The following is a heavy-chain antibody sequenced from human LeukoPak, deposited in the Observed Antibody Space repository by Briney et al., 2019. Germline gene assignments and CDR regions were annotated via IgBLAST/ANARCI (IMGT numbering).Heavy chain of an antibody. CDR3: ARAPSYDFWSGYPYYFDY. D-gene: IGHD3-3*01. Sequence: SETLSLTCTVSGGSISSSSYYWGWIRQPPGKGLEWIGSIYYSGSTYYNPSLKSRVTISVDTPKNQFSLKLSSVTAADTAVYYCARAPSYDFWSGYPYYFDYWGQGTLVTVSS. CDR2: IYYSGST. CDR1: GGSISSSSYY. J-gene: IGHJ4*02. V-gene: IGHV4-39*07.